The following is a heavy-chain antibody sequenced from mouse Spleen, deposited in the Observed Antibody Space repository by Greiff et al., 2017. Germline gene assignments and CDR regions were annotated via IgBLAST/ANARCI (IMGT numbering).Heavy chain of an antibody. CDR3: ARDQDYYGSSYNYAMDY. V-gene: IGHV3-6*01. J-gene: IGHJ4*01. Sequence: ESGPGLVKPSQSLSLTCSVTGYSITSGYYWNWIRQFPGNKLEWMGYISYDGSNNYNPSLKNRISITRDTSKNQFFLKLNSVTTEDTATYYCARDQDYYGSSYNYAMDYWGQGTSVTVSS. D-gene: IGHD1-1*01. CDR2: ISYDGSN. CDR1: GYSITSGYY.